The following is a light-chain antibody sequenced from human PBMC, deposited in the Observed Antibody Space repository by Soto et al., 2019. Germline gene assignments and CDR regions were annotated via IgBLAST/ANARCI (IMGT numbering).Light chain of an antibody. CDR1: QSISSW. V-gene: IGKV1-39*01. Sequence: RMTQSPSPLSVSVGDRVTITCRASQSISSWLAWYQQKKGKAPKLLIYAASSLQSGVPSRFSGSGYGTDSNLTISSLQPEDFATYYCQQSYSTSWTFGQGTKVDI. CDR3: QQSYSTSWT. CDR2: AAS. J-gene: IGKJ1*01.